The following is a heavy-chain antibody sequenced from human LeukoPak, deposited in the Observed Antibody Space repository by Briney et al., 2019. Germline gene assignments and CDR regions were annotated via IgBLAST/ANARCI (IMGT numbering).Heavy chain of an antibody. V-gene: IGHV4-59*01. D-gene: IGHD5-12*01. Sequence: PSETLSLTCSVSRYSISSSYYWSWIRQPPGKGLEWIGYIYYSGSTNYNPSLKSRVTISVDTSKNQFSLKLSSVTAADTAVYYCARARGYSGFYYWGQGTLVTVSS. CDR3: ARARGYSGFYY. CDR2: IYYSGST. CDR1: RYSISSSYY. J-gene: IGHJ4*02.